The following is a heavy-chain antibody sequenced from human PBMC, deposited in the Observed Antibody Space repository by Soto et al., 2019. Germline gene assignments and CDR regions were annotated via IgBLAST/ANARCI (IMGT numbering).Heavy chain of an antibody. CDR3: ARPGRRVGRSGWIDY. J-gene: IGHJ4*02. D-gene: IGHD3-3*01. CDR2: IYYSGST. V-gene: IGHV4-39*01. Sequence: QLQLQESGPGLVKPSETLSLTCTVSGGSISSSSYYWGWIRQPPGKGLEWIGSIYYSGSTYYNPSLKSRVTISVDTSKNQFSLKLSSVTAADTAVYYCARPGRRVGRSGWIDYWGQGTLVTVSS. CDR1: GGSISSSSYY.